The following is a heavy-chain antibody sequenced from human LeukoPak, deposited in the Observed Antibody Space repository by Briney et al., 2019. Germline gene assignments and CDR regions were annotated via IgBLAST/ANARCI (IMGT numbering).Heavy chain of an antibody. Sequence: GGSLRLSCAASGFTFSSYWMHWVRQAPGKGLVWVSRINSDGSSTSYADSVKGRFTISRDNAKNTLYLQMNSLRAEDTAVYYCARGPSGYSYGSRFDYWGQGTLVTVSS. J-gene: IGHJ4*02. V-gene: IGHV3-74*01. CDR3: ARGPSGYSYGSRFDY. D-gene: IGHD5-18*01. CDR2: INSDGSST. CDR1: GFTFSSYW.